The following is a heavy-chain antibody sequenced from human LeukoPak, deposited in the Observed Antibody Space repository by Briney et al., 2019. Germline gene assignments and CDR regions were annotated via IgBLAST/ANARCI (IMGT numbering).Heavy chain of an antibody. Sequence: PRGSLRLSSAASGFTFDDYGMSWGRRAPGKGVERVSGINWNGGSTGYADSVKGRFTISRDNAKNSLYLQMNSLRAGDTALYYCARERTYYYDSNPDYFDYWGQGTLVTVSS. CDR3: ARERTYYYDSNPDYFDY. CDR2: INWNGGST. CDR1: GFTFDDYG. V-gene: IGHV3-20*03. J-gene: IGHJ4*02. D-gene: IGHD3-22*01.